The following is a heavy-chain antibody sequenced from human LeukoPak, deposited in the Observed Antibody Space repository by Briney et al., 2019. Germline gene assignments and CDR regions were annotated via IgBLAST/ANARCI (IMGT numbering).Heavy chain of an antibody. D-gene: IGHD1-1*01. J-gene: IGHJ5*02. V-gene: IGHV4-34*01. CDR2: INHSGST. Sequence: PSETLSLTCAVYVGSFSGYYWSWIRQPPGKGLEWIGEINHSGSTNYNPSLKSRVTISVDTSKNQFSLKLSSVTAADTAVYYCARGRETGTVQGWFDPWGQGTLVTVSS. CDR3: ARGRETGTVQGWFDP. CDR1: VGSFSGYY.